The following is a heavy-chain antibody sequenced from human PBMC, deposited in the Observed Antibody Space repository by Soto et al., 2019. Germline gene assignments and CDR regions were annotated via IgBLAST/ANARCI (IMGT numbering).Heavy chain of an antibody. CDR3: ATHQRVELVPVDTVVWFGA. V-gene: IGHV3-23*01. Sequence: PGGSLRLSGAASGFIFENFGMCWFRQAPGKGLEWISSISGSGFKKYYADSVKGRFTISRDNSKSTVYLELNNLSAEDTSVYHCATHQRVELVPVDTVVWFGASGEGSGGTVCS. D-gene: IGHD2-21*01. CDR1: GFIFENFG. CDR2: ISGSGFKK. J-gene: IGHJ5*02.